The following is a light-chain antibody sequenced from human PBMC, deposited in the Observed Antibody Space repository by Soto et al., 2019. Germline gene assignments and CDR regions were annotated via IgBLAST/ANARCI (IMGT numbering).Light chain of an antibody. CDR2: EVS. Sequence: LTQPASVSGSPGQSITISCTGTSSDVGSYNLVSWYQQHPGKAPKLMIYEVSKRPSGVSNRFSGSKSGNTASLTISGLQAVDEADYYCCSYDGRSPRVFGTVTKVTVL. J-gene: IGLJ1*01. CDR3: CSYDGRSPRV. CDR1: SSDVGSYNL. V-gene: IGLV2-23*02.